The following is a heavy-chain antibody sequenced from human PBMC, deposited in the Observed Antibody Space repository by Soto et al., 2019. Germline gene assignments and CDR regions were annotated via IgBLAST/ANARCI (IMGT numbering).Heavy chain of an antibody. D-gene: IGHD3-22*01. Sequence: ASVKVSCKASGYTFTDYFIHWVRQAPGQGLEWIGWINPYSGGADLSQKFQGRVTMTRDTSTSTVYMELSSLRSEDTAVYYCARDILNYYDSSGYFDYWGQGTLVTVSS. V-gene: IGHV1-2*02. CDR1: GYTFTDYF. CDR2: INPYSGGA. CDR3: ARDILNYYDSSGYFDY. J-gene: IGHJ4*02.